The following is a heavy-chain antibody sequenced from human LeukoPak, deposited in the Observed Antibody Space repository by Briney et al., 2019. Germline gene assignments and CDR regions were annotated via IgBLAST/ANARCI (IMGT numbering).Heavy chain of an antibody. Sequence: GGSLRLSCAASGFTFSSYAMSWVRQAPGKGLEWVSAISGSGGSTYYADSVKGRFTISRDNSKNTLYLQMNNLRAEDTAVYYCANPRYDSSGYYYVYWGQGTLVTVSS. V-gene: IGHV3-23*01. J-gene: IGHJ4*02. CDR1: GFTFSSYA. CDR3: ANPRYDSSGYYYVY. CDR2: ISGSGGST. D-gene: IGHD3-22*01.